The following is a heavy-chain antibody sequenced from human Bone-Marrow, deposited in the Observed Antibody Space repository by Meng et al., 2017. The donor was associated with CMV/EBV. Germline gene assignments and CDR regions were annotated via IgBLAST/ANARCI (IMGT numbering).Heavy chain of an antibody. CDR1: GYTFTSYG. D-gene: IGHD6-13*01. V-gene: IGHV1-69*13. CDR2: IIPIFGTA. J-gene: IGHJ4*02. CDR3: AREGIAAAGFD. Sequence: QVQLVQSGAEVKKPWASVKVSCKASGYTFTSYGISWVRQAPGQGLEWMGGIIPIFGTANYAQKYQGRVTITADESTSTAYMELSSLRSEDTAVYYCAREGIAAAGFDWGQGTLVTVSS.